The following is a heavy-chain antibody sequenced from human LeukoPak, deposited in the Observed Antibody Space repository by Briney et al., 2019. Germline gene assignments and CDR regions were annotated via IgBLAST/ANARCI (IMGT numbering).Heavy chain of an antibody. CDR1: GYIFTSYS. CDR2: ISAYNGNT. Sequence: ASVTVSCKASGYIFTSYSISWVRQAPGQGLQWMGWISAYNGNTNYAQKLQGRVTMTTDTSTSTAYMELRSLRSDDTAVYYCARAAVAGSYWYFDLWGRGTLVTVSS. J-gene: IGHJ2*01. D-gene: IGHD6-19*01. CDR3: ARAAVAGSYWYFDL. V-gene: IGHV1-18*01.